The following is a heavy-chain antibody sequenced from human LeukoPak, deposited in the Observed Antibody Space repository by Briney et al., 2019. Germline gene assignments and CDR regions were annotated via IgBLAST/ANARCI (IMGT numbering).Heavy chain of an antibody. V-gene: IGHV3-33*08. CDR2: IWYDGSNK. J-gene: IGHJ4*02. Sequence: GRSLRLSCAASGFTFSSYGMHWVRQAPGKGLEWVAFIWYDGSNKYYADSVKGRFTISRDNSKNTMYLQMNSLRAEDTALYYCARTRGDRQRYFDYWGQGTLVTVSS. D-gene: IGHD2-21*02. CDR1: GFTFSSYG. CDR3: ARTRGDRQRYFDY.